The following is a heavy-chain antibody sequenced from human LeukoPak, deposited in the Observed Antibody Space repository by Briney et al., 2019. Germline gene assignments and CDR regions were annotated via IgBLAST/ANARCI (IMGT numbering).Heavy chain of an antibody. CDR1: GFTFSSYA. J-gene: IGHJ4*02. CDR2: ISGSGGST. V-gene: IGHV3-23*01. D-gene: IGHD4-17*01. CDR3: AKDVTPYGDYTLDY. Sequence: GGSLRLSCAASGFTFSSYAMSWVRQAPGKGLEWVSAISGSGGSTYYADSVKGRSTISRDNSKNTLYLQMNSLRAEDTAVYYCAKDVTPYGDYTLDYWGQGTLVTVSS.